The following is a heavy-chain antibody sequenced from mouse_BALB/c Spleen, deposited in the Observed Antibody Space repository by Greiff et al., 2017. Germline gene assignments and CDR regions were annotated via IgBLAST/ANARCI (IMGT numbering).Heavy chain of an antibody. CDR1: GYSFTGYY. CDR3: ARSGAYGYVGAWFAY. D-gene: IGHD2-2*01. CDR2: INPYNGAT. Sequence: EVQLQQSGPELVKPGASVKISCKASGYSFTGYYMHWVKQSHVKSLEWIGRINPYNGATSYNQNFKDKASLTVDKSSSTAYMELHSLTSEDSAVYYCARSGAYGYVGAWFAYWGQGTLVTVSA. J-gene: IGHJ3*01. V-gene: IGHV1-31*01.